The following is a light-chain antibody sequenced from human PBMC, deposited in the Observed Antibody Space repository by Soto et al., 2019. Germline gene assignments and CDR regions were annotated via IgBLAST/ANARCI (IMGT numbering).Light chain of an antibody. CDR2: DAS. CDR1: QSVSSY. V-gene: IGKV3-11*01. Sequence: EIVLTQSPATLSLSPGERATLSCRASQSVSSYLAWYQQKPGQAPRLLIYDASNRATGIPARFSGSGSGTDFILTIGSLVPEEFAVYYCQQRSNWPLAFGAGTKVDIK. J-gene: IGKJ4*01. CDR3: QQRSNWPLA.